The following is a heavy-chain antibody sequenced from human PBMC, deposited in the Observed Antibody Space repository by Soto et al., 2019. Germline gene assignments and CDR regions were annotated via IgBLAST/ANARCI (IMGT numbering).Heavy chain of an antibody. CDR3: ARGDIVVVVAATPHFHY. Sequence: EVQLLESGGGLVQPGGSLRLSCAASGFTFSSYAMSWVRQAPGKGLEWVSAISGSGGSTYYADSVKGRFTISRDNSKNTLYLQMNSLRAEDTAVYYCARGDIVVVVAATPHFHYWGQGTLVTVSS. D-gene: IGHD2-15*01. CDR1: GFTFSSYA. J-gene: IGHJ4*02. V-gene: IGHV3-23*01. CDR2: ISGSGGST.